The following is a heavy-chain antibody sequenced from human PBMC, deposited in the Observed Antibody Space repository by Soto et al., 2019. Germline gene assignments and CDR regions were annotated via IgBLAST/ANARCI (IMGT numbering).Heavy chain of an antibody. J-gene: IGHJ6*02. Sequence: SVALSVTCTVSGGSVSRGSYHWSWLRQPPGKGLEWIGSIYDSGSTNYNPSLKSRVTISVDTSKNQFSLKLSSVTAADTAVYYCARGIEGWYQGRYYYGMDVWGQGTTVT. CDR3: ARGIEGWYQGRYYYGMDV. CDR1: GGSVSRGSYH. V-gene: IGHV4-61*01. D-gene: IGHD6-19*01. CDR2: IYDSGST.